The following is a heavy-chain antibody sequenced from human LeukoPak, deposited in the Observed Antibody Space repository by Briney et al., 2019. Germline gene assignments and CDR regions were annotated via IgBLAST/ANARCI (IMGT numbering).Heavy chain of an antibody. CDR3: ARTVTTQDPGDY. Sequence: ASVKVSCKASGYTFTGYYMHWVRQAPGQGLELMGWINPNSGGTNYAQKFQGRVTMTRDTSISTAYMELSGLRSDDTAVYYCARTVTTQDPGDYWGQGTLVTVSS. CDR2: INPNSGGT. J-gene: IGHJ4*02. D-gene: IGHD4-17*01. V-gene: IGHV1-2*02. CDR1: GYTFTGYY.